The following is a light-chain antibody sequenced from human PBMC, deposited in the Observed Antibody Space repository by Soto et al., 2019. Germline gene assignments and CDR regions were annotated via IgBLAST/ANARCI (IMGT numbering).Light chain of an antibody. CDR2: EVS. CDR3: SSYAGSNIYV. V-gene: IGLV2-8*01. CDR1: SSDVGGYNF. J-gene: IGLJ1*01. Sequence: QSALTQPPSASGSPGQSVTISCTGTSSDVGGYNFVSWYQQHPGKAPKLMIYEVSKRPSGVPDRFSGSKSGNTASLTVSGLQAEDEADYYCSSYAGSNIYVFGNGTKVTVL.